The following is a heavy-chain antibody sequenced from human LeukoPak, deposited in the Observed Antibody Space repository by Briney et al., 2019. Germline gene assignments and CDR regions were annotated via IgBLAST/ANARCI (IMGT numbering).Heavy chain of an antibody. D-gene: IGHD1-26*01. Sequence: GGSLRLSCAASGFTFSSSLMHWVRQAPGKGLVWVSRINPYGSSTTYADSVKGRFTISRDNAKNTLYLQMDTLRAEDTAVYYCVRALGANDYWGQGTLGTVSS. CDR2: INPYGSST. V-gene: IGHV3-74*01. CDR3: VRALGANDY. CDR1: GFTFSSSL. J-gene: IGHJ4*02.